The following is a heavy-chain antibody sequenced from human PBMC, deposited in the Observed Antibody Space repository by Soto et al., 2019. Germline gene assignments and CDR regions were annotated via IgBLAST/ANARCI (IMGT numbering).Heavy chain of an antibody. CDR2: IIPLFGTL. Sequence: QVKLVQSGTEVKRPGSSVKVSCKASGGTFSNYGLSWVRQAPGHGLQWMGGIIPLFGTLHNAREFQDRVRITADQSTGTASMDLRSLTYDDTAVYFCATTPFNMASAGSYYFDSWGQGILVTVSS. CDR3: ATTPFNMASAGSYYFDS. J-gene: IGHJ4*02. D-gene: IGHD6-13*01. V-gene: IGHV1-69*01. CDR1: GGTFSNYG.